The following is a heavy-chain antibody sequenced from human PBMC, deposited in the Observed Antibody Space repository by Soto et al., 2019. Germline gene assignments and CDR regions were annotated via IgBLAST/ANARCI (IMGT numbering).Heavy chain of an antibody. CDR1: GFTFSSYA. Sequence: GGSLRLSCAASGFTFSSYAMSWVRQAPGKGLEWVSTTSGSDGRTYSTDSVKGRFTISRDNSRNTAYLQMNSPRVEDTAVYYCAKGVSQYTPLALFDYWGRGTLVTVSS. D-gene: IGHD5-18*01. J-gene: IGHJ4*02. V-gene: IGHV3-23*01. CDR2: TSGSDGRT. CDR3: AKGVSQYTPLALFDY.